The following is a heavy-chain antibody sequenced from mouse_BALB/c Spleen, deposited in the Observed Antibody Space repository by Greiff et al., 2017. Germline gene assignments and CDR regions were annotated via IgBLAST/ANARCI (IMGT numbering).Heavy chain of an antibody. CDR1: GFNIKDTY. V-gene: IGHV14-3*02. D-gene: IGHD1-1*01. Sequence: EVQLQQSGAELVKPGASVKLSCTASGFNIKDTYMHWVKQRPEQGLEWIGRIDPANGNTKYDQKFQGKATITADTSSNTAYLQLSSLTSEDTAVYYCARTVRRRAWFAYWGQGTLVTVSA. CDR3: ARTVRRRAWFAY. J-gene: IGHJ3*01. CDR2: IDPANGNT.